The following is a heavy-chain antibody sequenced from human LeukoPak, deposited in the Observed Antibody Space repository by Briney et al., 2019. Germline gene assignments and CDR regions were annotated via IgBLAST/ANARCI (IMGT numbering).Heavy chain of an antibody. V-gene: IGHV5-51*01. CDR2: IYPGDSDT. Sequence: GESLKISCTGSGYSFTSYWIGWVRQMPGKGLEWMGIIYPGDSDTRYRPSFQGQVTISADKSISTAYLQWSSLKASDTAMYYCARTAAMRGYWFDPWGQGTLVTVSS. CDR1: GYSFTSYW. CDR3: ARTAAMRGYWFDP. D-gene: IGHD2-2*01. J-gene: IGHJ5*02.